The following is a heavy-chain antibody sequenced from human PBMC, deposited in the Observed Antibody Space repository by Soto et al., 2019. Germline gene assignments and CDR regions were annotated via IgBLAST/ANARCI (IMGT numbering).Heavy chain of an antibody. V-gene: IGHV3-30-3*01. CDR1: GFTFSSYA. CDR2: ISYDGSNK. Sequence: PGGSLRLSCAASGFTFSSYAMHWVRQAPGKGLEWVAVISYDGSNKYYADSVKGRFTISRDNSKNTLYLQMNSLRAEDTAVYYCARSHCRGGSCYSYFDYSGPGTLGTVSS. D-gene: IGHD2-15*01. CDR3: ARSHCRGGSCYSYFDY. J-gene: IGHJ4*02.